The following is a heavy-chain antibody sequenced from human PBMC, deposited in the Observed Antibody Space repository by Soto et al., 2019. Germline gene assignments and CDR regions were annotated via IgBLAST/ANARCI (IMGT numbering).Heavy chain of an antibody. CDR1: DGSISNFY. Sequence: LSLTCTVSDGSISNFYWSWIRQPPGKGLEWIGYISSSGNTNYNPSLKSRVSISVDTSKNQFSLNLTSVTAADTAVYYCARDRPSPYCSSTSCSSYFDYWGQGTLVTVSS. CDR2: ISSSGNT. V-gene: IGHV4-59*01. D-gene: IGHD2-2*01. CDR3: ARDRPSPYCSSTSCSSYFDY. J-gene: IGHJ4*02.